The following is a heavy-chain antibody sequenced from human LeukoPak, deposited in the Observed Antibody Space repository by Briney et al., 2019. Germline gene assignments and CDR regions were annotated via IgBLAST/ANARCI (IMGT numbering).Heavy chain of an antibody. Sequence: ASVKVSCKASGYTFTGYYMHWVRQAPGQGLEWMGRINPNSGGTNYAQKFQGWVTMTRDTSISTAYMELSRLRSDDTAVYYCARADCSGGSCYSGFFNYWGQGTLVTVSS. CDR2: INPNSGGT. V-gene: IGHV1-2*04. D-gene: IGHD2-15*01. CDR3: ARADCSGGSCYSGFFNY. J-gene: IGHJ4*02. CDR1: GYTFTGYY.